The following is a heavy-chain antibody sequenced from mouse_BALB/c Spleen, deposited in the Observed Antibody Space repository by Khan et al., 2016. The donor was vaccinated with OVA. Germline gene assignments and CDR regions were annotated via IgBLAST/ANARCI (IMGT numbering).Heavy chain of an antibody. V-gene: IGHV3-2*02. J-gene: IGHJ2*01. Sequence: EVQLQESGPGLVKPSQSLSLTCTVTGYSITSGYAWHWIRQFPGNKLEWMGYISYSGVTSYTPSLKRRISLTRATSKNQFFLQLNSVTTEDTTTYYCARGNYYGYYFDYWGQGTTLTVSS. CDR2: ISYSGVT. CDR1: GYSITSGYA. D-gene: IGHD1-1*01. CDR3: ARGNYYGYYFDY.